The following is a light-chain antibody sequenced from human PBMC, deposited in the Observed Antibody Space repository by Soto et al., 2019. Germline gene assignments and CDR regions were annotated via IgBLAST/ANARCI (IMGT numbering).Light chain of an antibody. CDR3: QQTYSFPHT. Sequence: DVQMTQTPSSVSASVGDRVTITCRASERIGSWLAWYQQKPGKAPKLLIYGASTLQGEVPSRFSGSGSETDVALTISSLQPEDFATYYCQQTYSFPHTFGQGTKVEIK. CDR2: GAS. CDR1: ERIGSW. J-gene: IGKJ2*01. V-gene: IGKV1-12*01.